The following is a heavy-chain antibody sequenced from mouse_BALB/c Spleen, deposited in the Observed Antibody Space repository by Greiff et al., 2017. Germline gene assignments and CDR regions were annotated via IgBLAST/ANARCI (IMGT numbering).Heavy chain of an antibody. Sequence: VQLQQSGAELVRPGALVKLSCKASGFNIKDYYMHWVKQRPEQGLEWIGWIDPENGNTIYDPKFQGKASITADTSSNTAYLQLSSLTSEDTAVYYCARLGHFDVWGAGTTVTVSS. CDR2: IDPENGNT. CDR3: ARLGHFDV. CDR1: GFNIKDYY. J-gene: IGHJ1*01. D-gene: IGHD4-1*01. V-gene: IGHV14-1*02.